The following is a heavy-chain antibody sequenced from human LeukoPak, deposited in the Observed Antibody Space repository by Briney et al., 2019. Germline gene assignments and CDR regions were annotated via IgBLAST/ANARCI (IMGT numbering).Heavy chain of an antibody. CDR3: ARAPSEIGGYYPEYFRH. D-gene: IGHD3-22*01. J-gene: IGHJ1*01. CDR1: GFTFSSYW. CDR2: IKSDGKT. V-gene: IGHV3-74*01. Sequence: AGSLRPSCAASGFTFSSYWMHWVRQAPGKGLVWVSRIKSDGKTNYADSVKGRFTISRDNAKNTVSLQMNSLRAEDTGVYYCARAPSEIGGYYPEYFRHWGQGTLVTVSS.